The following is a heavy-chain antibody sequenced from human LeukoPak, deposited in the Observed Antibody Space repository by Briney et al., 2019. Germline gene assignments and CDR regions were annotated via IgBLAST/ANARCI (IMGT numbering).Heavy chain of an antibody. V-gene: IGHV3-23*01. CDR1: GFTFSSYA. CDR2: ISGSGGST. D-gene: IGHD4-23*01. CDR3: ATKGALRWPPRLVHAFDI. Sequence: PGGSLRLSCAASGFTFSSYAMSWVRRAPGKGLEWVSAISGSGGSTYYADSVKGRFTISRDNSKNTLYLQMNSLRAEDTAVYYCATKGALRWPPRLVHAFDIWGQGTMVTVSS. J-gene: IGHJ3*02.